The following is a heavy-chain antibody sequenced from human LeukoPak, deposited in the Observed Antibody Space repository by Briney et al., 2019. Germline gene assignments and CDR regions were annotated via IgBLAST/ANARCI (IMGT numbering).Heavy chain of an antibody. D-gene: IGHD3-16*02. J-gene: IGHJ4*02. CDR1: GYTFTSYG. CDR2: ISAYNGNT. CDR3: ARESLRLGELSF. V-gene: IGHV1-18*01. Sequence: ASVKVSCKASGYTFTSYGTSWVRQAPGQGLEWMRWISAYNGNTNYAQKLQGRVTMTTDTSTSTAYMELRSLRSDDTAVYYCARESLRLGELSFWGQGTLVTVSS.